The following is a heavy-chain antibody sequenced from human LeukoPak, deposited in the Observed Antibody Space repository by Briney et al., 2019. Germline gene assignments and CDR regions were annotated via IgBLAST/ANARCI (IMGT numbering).Heavy chain of an antibody. J-gene: IGHJ4*02. CDR2: IYFPGTT. D-gene: IGHD3-16*01. V-gene: IGHV4-39*01. CDR1: GGSVSNSSYY. CDR3: ARGVFVINIRGGAVGTFFDS. Sequence: SETLSLSCTVSGGSVSNSSYYWGWIRQPPGRGLEWIGSIYFPGTTYYNPSLKSRVTISIDTAKNQFSLKLTAVTAADTAVYYCARGVFVINIRGGAVGTFFDSWGQGSLVTVSS.